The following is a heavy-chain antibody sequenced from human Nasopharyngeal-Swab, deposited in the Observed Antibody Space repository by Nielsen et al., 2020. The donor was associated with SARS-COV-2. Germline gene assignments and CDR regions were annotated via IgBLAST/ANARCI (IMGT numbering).Heavy chain of an antibody. CDR2: IIPIFGTA. D-gene: IGHD1-26*01. Sequence: SVKVSCKASGGTFSSYAISWVRQAPGQGLEWMGGIIPIFGTANYAQKFQGRVTITADESTSTAYMELSSLRSEGTAVYYCAREGGSGSYFGWFDPWGQGTLVTVSS. V-gene: IGHV1-69*13. CDR3: AREGGSGSYFGWFDP. CDR1: GGTFSSYA. J-gene: IGHJ5*02.